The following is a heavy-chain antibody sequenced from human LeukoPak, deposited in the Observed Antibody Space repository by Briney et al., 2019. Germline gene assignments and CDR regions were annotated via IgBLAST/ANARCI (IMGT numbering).Heavy chain of an antibody. CDR1: GGSISTYC. CDR2: IYHSGST. V-gene: IGHV4-59*12. J-gene: IGHJ2*01. Sequence: PSETLSLTCTVSGGSISTYCWNWVRQPPGKGLEWIGYIYHSGSTYYNPSLKSRVTISVDRSKNQFSLKLSSVTAADTAVYYCARGYWYFDLWGRGTLVTVSS. CDR3: ARGYWYFDL.